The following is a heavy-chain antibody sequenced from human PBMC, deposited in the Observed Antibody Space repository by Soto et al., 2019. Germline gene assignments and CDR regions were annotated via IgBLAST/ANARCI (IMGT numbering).Heavy chain of an antibody. CDR3: ARIDISNWFDP. J-gene: IGHJ5*02. CDR2: IFSNDEK. CDR1: GFSLSNARMG. Sequence: QVTLKESGPVLVKPTEPLTLTCTVSGFSLSNARMGVGWIRQPPGKALEWLAHIFSNDEKSYSTSLKSRLTISKDTSKSQVVLTMTNMDPVDTATYYCARIDISNWFDPWGQGTLVTVSS. D-gene: IGHD3-9*01. V-gene: IGHV2-26*01.